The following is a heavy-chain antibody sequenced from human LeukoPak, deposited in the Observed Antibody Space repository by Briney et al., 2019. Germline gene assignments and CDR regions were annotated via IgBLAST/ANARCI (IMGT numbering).Heavy chain of an antibody. Sequence: PSETLSLTCTVSGGSISSSSYYWGWIRQPPGKGLEWIGYIYHSGSTYYNPSLKSRVTISVDRSKNQFSLKLSSVTAADTAVYYCARERVAERGFDYWGQGTLVTVSS. V-gene: IGHV4-30-2*01. J-gene: IGHJ4*02. CDR3: ARERVAERGFDY. CDR1: GGSISSSSYY. CDR2: IYHSGST. D-gene: IGHD3-10*01.